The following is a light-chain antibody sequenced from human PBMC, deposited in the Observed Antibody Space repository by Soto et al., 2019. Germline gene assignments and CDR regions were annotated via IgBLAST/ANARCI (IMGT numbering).Light chain of an antibody. Sequence: DIQMTQSPSTLSANVGDRVTITCRASQTINSWLAWYQQKPGKAPKLLISDASILETGVPSRFSGSGSGTEFTLTISSLQPDDFATYFCQQYHSHSLYTFGHGTRLEIK. J-gene: IGKJ2*01. CDR1: QTINSW. V-gene: IGKV1-5*01. CDR2: DAS. CDR3: QQYHSHSLYT.